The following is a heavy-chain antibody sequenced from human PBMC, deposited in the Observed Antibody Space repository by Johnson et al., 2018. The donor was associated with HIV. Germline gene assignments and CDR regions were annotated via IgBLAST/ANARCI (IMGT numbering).Heavy chain of an antibody. J-gene: IGHJ3*02. CDR1: GFTFSSYA. V-gene: IGHV3-30*04. D-gene: IGHD6-6*01. Sequence: QVQLVEYGGGVVQPGRSLRLSCAASGFTFSSYAMHWVRQAPGKGLEWVAVISYDGSNKYYADSVKGRFTISRDNSKNTLYLQMNSLRAEDTAVYYCAKGFYSSSSSDAFDIWGQGTMVTVSS. CDR2: ISYDGSNK. CDR3: AKGFYSSSSSDAFDI.